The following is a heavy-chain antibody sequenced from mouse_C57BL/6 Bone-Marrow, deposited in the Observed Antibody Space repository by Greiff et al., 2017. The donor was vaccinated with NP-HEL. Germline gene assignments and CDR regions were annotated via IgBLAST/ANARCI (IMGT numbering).Heavy chain of an antibody. CDR2: IWRGGST. CDR1: GFSLTSYG. V-gene: IGHV2-5*01. CDR3: ATVTTVVATGAMDY. Sequence: VMLVESGPGLVQPSQSLSITCTVSGFSLTSYGVHWVRQSPGKGLEWLGVIWRGGSTDYNAAFMSRLSITKDNSKSQVFFKMNSLQADDTAIYYCATVTTVVATGAMDYWGQGTSVTVSS. D-gene: IGHD1-1*01. J-gene: IGHJ4*01.